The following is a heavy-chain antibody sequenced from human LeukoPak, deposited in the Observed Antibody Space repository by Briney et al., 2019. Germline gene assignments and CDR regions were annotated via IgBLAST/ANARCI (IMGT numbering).Heavy chain of an antibody. J-gene: IGHJ4*02. CDR2: ISGSSGII. CDR1: GFTFNTYT. Sequence: GGSLRLSCAASGFTFNTYTMNWVRQAPGKGLEWVSYISGSSGIIDYADSVRGRFTISRGNAKNSLYLQMNSLRAEDTAVYYCARVDHFDYCIDYWGQGTLVTVSS. CDR3: ARVDHFDYCIDY. V-gene: IGHV3-48*01. D-gene: IGHD3-9*01.